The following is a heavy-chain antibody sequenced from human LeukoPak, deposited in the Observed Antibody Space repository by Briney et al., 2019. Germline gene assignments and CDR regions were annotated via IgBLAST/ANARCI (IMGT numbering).Heavy chain of an antibody. J-gene: IGHJ4*02. Sequence: AGGSLRLSCSASGFTFNTYEMNWVRQAPGKGLEWVSYISRGGFTIYYADSVKGRFTISRDNAKNSLYLQMNSLRAEDTAVYYCARDWHSGYDFDYWGQGTLVTVSS. CDR3: ARDWHSGYDFDY. CDR2: ISRGGFTI. D-gene: IGHD5-12*01. V-gene: IGHV3-48*03. CDR1: GFTFNTYE.